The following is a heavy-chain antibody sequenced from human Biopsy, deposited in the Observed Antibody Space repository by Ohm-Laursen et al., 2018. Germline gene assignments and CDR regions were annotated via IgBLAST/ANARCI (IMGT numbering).Heavy chain of an antibody. D-gene: IGHD3-9*01. CDR1: GGTFSKYG. V-gene: IGHV1-69*06. Sequence: SSVKVSCKAPGGTFSKYGVNWVRQAPGQGLEWLGGNIPILGTGNYAPMFHGKVTVVADTSTSTATMELRSLRPDDTAVYYCATKLTGYFHHWGQGTLVIVSS. CDR3: ATKLTGYFHH. J-gene: IGHJ1*01. CDR2: NIPILGTG.